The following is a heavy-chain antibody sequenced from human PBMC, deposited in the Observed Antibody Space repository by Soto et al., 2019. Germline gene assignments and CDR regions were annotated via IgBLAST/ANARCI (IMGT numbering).Heavy chain of an antibody. V-gene: IGHV3-23*01. CDR2: ISGSGGST. J-gene: IGHJ4*02. D-gene: IGHD2-2*01. CDR1: GFTFISYA. CDR3: AKIHIRAMLD. Sequence: GGSLRLSCSASGFTFISYAMSWFRQAPGKGLEWVSAISGSGGSTYYADSVKGRFTISRDNSKNTLYLQMNSLRAEDTAVYYCAKIHIRAMLDWGQGTLVTVSS.